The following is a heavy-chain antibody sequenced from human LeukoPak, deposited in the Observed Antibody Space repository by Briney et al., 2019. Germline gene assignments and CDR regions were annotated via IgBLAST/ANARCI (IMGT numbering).Heavy chain of an antibody. Sequence: GGSLRLSCAASGFTFSSYDMHWVRQATGKGLEWVSSISSSSSYIYYADSVKGRFTISRDNAKNSLYLQMNSLRAEDTAVYYCAITKPPITIFGVVYNMDVWGKGTTVTVSS. CDR1: GFTFSSYD. V-gene: IGHV3-21*04. CDR2: ISSSSSYI. D-gene: IGHD3-3*01. J-gene: IGHJ6*03. CDR3: AITKPPITIFGVVYNMDV.